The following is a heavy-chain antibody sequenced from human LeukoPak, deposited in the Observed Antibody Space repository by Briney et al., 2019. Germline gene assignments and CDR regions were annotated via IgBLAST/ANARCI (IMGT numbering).Heavy chain of an antibody. CDR3: VRGGYCSGGTCYKWNAFDI. CDR2: IVSSGSSI. D-gene: IGHD2-15*01. Sequence: PGGSLRPSCAASGSPFSSNEMNWVRQAPGKGLEWVSYIVSSGSSIYYADSVRGRFTISRDNAKNSLYLRMNSLRAEDTAIYYCVRGGYCSGGTCYKWNAFDIWGQGTRVTVSS. J-gene: IGHJ3*02. V-gene: IGHV3-48*03. CDR1: GSPFSSNE.